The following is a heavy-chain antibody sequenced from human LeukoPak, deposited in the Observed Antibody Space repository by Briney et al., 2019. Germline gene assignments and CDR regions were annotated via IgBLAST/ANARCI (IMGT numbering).Heavy chain of an antibody. V-gene: IGHV3-74*01. D-gene: IGHD1-14*01. Sequence: PGGSLRLSCAASGFTFSSYWMHWVRQAPGKGLVWVSRVNSDGSSTSYADSVKGRFTISRDNAKNTLYLQMNSLRAEDTAVYYCAREGKPEWGDYYYYYYMDVWGKGTTVTVSS. CDR2: VNSDGSST. J-gene: IGHJ6*03. CDR3: AREGKPEWGDYYYYYYMDV. CDR1: GFTFSSYW.